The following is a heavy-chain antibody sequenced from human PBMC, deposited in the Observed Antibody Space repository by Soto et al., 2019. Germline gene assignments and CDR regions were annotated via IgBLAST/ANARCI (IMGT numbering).Heavy chain of an antibody. Sequence: QVQLVQSGTEVKKPGASVRISCKASGYTFNAYAIYWVRQAPGQSLEWMGWVNAGLGNTEYAQKFKGRVTITRDTSANTAYMDLTSLKSEDTAVYYCARGGYCSGGRCYIWFDPWGQGTLVTVSS. CDR1: GYTFNAYA. CDR2: VNAGLGNT. CDR3: ARGGYCSGGRCYIWFDP. D-gene: IGHD2-15*01. V-gene: IGHV1-3*01. J-gene: IGHJ5*02.